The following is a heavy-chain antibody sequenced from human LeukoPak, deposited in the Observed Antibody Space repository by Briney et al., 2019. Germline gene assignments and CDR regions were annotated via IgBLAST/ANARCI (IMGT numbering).Heavy chain of an antibody. J-gene: IGHJ4*02. V-gene: IGHV3-30*02. Sequence: GGSLRLSCAASGFTFSGYGMHWVRQAPGKGLEWVAFICDDGRDKYYADSVKGQFTISRDNSKNTLYLQMNSLRSEDTALYYCSEGPCSYGSYFDYWGQGTLVTVSS. CDR1: GFTFSGYG. CDR3: SEGPCSYGSYFDY. D-gene: IGHD5-18*01. CDR2: ICDDGRDK.